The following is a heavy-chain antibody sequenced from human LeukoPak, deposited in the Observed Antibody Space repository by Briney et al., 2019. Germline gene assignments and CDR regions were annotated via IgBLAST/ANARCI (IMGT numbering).Heavy chain of an antibody. Sequence: GGSLRLSCAASGFTFSTYWMSWVRQASGKGLEWVSVIYSGGSTYYADSVKGRFTISRDNSKSTLYIQMNSLRAEDTAVYYCARAKPKNMVRGLIMRRESRYYFDYWGQGTLVTVSS. J-gene: IGHJ4*02. CDR2: IYSGGST. V-gene: IGHV3-53*01. CDR1: GFTFSTYW. D-gene: IGHD3-10*01. CDR3: ARAKPKNMVRGLIMRRESRYYFDY.